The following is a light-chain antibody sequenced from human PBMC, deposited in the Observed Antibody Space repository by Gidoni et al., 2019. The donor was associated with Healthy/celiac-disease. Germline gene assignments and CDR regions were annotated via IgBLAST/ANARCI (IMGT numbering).Light chain of an antibody. CDR1: SSDVGGSHY. CDR2: EVS. V-gene: IGLV2-14*01. CDR3: SSYTSSSSYV. Sequence: QSALTQPASVSGSPAQSITISCTGTSSDVGGSHYVSWYQQPPGNAPKLMIDEVSTRPSGVSNCFSGSKAGNTASLTISGLQAEDEDDYYCSSYTSSSSYVFGTGTKITVL. J-gene: IGLJ1*01.